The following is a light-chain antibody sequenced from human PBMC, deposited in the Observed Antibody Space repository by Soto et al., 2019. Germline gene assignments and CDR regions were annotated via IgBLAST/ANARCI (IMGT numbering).Light chain of an antibody. Sequence: QSVLTQPASVSGSPGQSITISCTGTSSDVGGYNYVSWYQQHPVKAPKLMIYDVTNRPSGVSDRFSSSKSGNTASLTISGLQAEDEADYYCSSYTSSSTPYVFGTGTKSPS. J-gene: IGLJ1*01. CDR2: DVT. CDR3: SSYTSSSTPYV. CDR1: SSDVGGYNY. V-gene: IGLV2-14*01.